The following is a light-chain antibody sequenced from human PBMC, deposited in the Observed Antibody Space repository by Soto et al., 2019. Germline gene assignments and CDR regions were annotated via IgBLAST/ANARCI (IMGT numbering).Light chain of an antibody. CDR3: SSYTRSSTYV. V-gene: IGLV2-14*01. CDR2: DVS. CDR1: SSDVGGYNC. J-gene: IGLJ1*01. Sequence: QSVLPQPSSVSVSPGQSITISCPGTSSDVGGYNCVSWYRQHPGRAPKLMIYDVSNRPSGVSNRFSGSKSGNTASLTISGLQAEDEADYYCSSYTRSSTYVFGTGAKVTVL.